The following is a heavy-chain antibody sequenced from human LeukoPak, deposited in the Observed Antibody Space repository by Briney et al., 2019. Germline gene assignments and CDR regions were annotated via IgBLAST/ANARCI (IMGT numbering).Heavy chain of an antibody. CDR1: GGSISSYY. D-gene: IGHD2-2*02. Sequence: YPSETLSLTCTVSGGSISSYYWSWIRQPPGKGLEWIGYIYYSGSTNYNPSFKSRVTISVDTSKNQFSLKLSSVTAADTAVYYCARTACSSTSCYTNYYFDYWGQGTLVTVSS. V-gene: IGHV4-59*01. CDR3: ARTACSSTSCYTNYYFDY. CDR2: IYYSGST. J-gene: IGHJ4*02.